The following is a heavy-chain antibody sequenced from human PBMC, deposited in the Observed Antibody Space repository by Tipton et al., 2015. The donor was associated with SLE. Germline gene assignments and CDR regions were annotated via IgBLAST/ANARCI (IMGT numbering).Heavy chain of an antibody. CDR2: VFRGGST. D-gene: IGHD2-2*01. Sequence: TLSLTCSVYGDSLSGQYWSRIRQPPGKGLEWIGEVFRGGSTNYSPSLESRVTITVDMSKNQFSLRLISVTAADTAVYYCARGCSSSTCEPFYFFGMDVWGQGTTVTVSS. V-gene: IGHV4-34*01. CDR3: ARGCSSSTCEPFYFFGMDV. CDR1: GDSLSGQY. J-gene: IGHJ6*02.